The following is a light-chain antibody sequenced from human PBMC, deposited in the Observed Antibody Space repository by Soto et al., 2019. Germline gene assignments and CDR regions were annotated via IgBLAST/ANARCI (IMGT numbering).Light chain of an antibody. CDR2: GAS. CDR1: QSVSSGY. J-gene: IGKJ1*01. V-gene: IGKV3-20*01. Sequence: EIVLTQSPGTLSFSPGERATLSCRASQSVSSGYLAWYQQEPGQAPRLLIYGASSRATGIPDRFSGSGSGTDFTLTISRLEPEDFAVYYCQQYGSSPITFGQGTKVDIK. CDR3: QQYGSSPIT.